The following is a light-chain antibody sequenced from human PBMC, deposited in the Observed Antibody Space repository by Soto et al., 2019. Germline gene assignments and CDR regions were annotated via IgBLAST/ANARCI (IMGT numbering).Light chain of an antibody. CDR2: EVT. J-gene: IGLJ1*01. V-gene: IGLV2-14*01. Sequence: QSVLTQPGSVSASPGQSITISCTGTSSDVGTYDDVSWYRQYPGKAPKLLIYEVTNRPSGVSNRFSGSKSGNTASLTISGLQAEDEADYYCSSYTTSSTYVFGSGTKVTVL. CDR1: SSDVGTYDD. CDR3: SSYTTSSTYV.